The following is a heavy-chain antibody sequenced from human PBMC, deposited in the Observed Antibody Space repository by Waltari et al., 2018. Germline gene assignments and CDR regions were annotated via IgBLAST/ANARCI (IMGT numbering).Heavy chain of an antibody. CDR2: IYSSGSS. D-gene: IGHD3-16*01. Sequence: QVQLQESGPGLVKPSETLSLTCTVSGGSISSSYWSWIRQPPGKGLEWIGYIYSSGSSNYNPSLKSRVTISVDTSKNQFSLKLNSVTAADTAVYYCARVLRSAWGVWFDPWGPGTLVTVSS. J-gene: IGHJ5*02. CDR1: GGSISSSY. V-gene: IGHV4-59*01. CDR3: ARVLRSAWGVWFDP.